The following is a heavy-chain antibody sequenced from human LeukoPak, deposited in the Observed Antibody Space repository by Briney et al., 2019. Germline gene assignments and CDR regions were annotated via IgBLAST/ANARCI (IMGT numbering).Heavy chain of an antibody. Sequence: PSETLSLTCTVSGGSISSYYWSWIRQPPGKGLEWIGNIYYSGSTNYNPSLKSRVTISVNTSKNQFSLKLSSVTAADTAVYYCTRGSIAYYYMDVWGKGTTVTISS. D-gene: IGHD3-22*01. CDR1: GGSISSYY. CDR2: IYYSGST. J-gene: IGHJ6*03. CDR3: TRGSIAYYYMDV. V-gene: IGHV4-59*01.